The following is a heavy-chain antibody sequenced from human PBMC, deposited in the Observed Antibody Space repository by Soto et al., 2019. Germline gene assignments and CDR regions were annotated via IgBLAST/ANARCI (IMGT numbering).Heavy chain of an antibody. J-gene: IGHJ4*02. CDR3: ARQAPREISRALDY. CDR2: IIPIFGTA. CDR1: NDSLSSHF. V-gene: IGHV1-69*13. D-gene: IGHD3-3*02. Sequence: SVKVSCKASNDSLSSHFIHWVRQAPGEGLEWMGGIIPIFGTANYAQKFQGRVTITADESTSTAYMELSSLRSEDTAMYYCARQAPREISRALDYWGQGTLVTVSS.